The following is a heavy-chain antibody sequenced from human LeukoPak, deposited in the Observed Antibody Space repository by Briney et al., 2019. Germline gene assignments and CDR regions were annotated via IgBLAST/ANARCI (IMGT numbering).Heavy chain of an antibody. CDR3: ARYGAGSCYDY. CDR2: ISTDGGGT. Sequence: GGSLRLSCAASGFTFRTYAMHWVRQAPGKGLEYVSAISTDGGGTYYANSVKGRFTISRDNSKNMLYLQMGSLRPEDMAVYYCARYGAGSCYDYWGQGALVTVSS. CDR1: GFTFRTYA. J-gene: IGHJ4*02. V-gene: IGHV3-64*01. D-gene: IGHD2-15*01.